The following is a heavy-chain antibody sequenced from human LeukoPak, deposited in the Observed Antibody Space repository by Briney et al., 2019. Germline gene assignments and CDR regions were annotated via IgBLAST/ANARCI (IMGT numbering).Heavy chain of an antibody. CDR2: IWYDGSYK. J-gene: IGHJ4*02. V-gene: IGHV3-33*01. D-gene: IGHD2-21*01. CDR3: GRWASIQATYFFDY. CDR1: GFTFNSYG. Sequence: GRSLRLSCAASGFTFNSYGMHWVRQAPGKGLEWVAVIWYDGSYKYYADSVKGRFTISKDNSKNTLELQMSSLRADDTAVYYCGRWASIQATYFFDYWGQGTLVTVSS.